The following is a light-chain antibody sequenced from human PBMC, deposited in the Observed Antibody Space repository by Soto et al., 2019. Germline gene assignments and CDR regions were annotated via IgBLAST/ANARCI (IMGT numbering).Light chain of an antibody. V-gene: IGKV1-5*03. Sequence: DIQMTQSPSTLSASVGDRVTITCRTSEAIDNWLAWYQQKPGKAPKLLIYQASSLEGGVPSRFSGSGYGTEFTLTISSLQPDDSATYYCQEYSSYFGGGTRVEIK. CDR2: QAS. J-gene: IGKJ4*01. CDR3: QEYSSY. CDR1: EAIDNW.